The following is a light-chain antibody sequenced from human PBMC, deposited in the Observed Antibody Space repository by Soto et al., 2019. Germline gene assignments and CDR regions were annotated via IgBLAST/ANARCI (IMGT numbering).Light chain of an antibody. J-gene: IGKJ1*01. CDR2: KAS. Sequence: DIQMTQSPSTLSGSVGDRVTITYRASQTISSWLAWYQQKPGKAPKLLIYKASTLKSGVPSRFSGSGSGTEFTLTISSLQPDDFATYYCQHYSSYSEAFGQGTKVVLK. CDR1: QTISSW. V-gene: IGKV1-5*03. CDR3: QHYSSYSEA.